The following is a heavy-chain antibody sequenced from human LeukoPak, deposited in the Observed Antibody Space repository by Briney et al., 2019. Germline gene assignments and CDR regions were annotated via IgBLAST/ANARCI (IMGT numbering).Heavy chain of an antibody. Sequence: PGGSLRLSCAASGFTFSSYGMSWVRQAPGKGLEWVSVIYSGGSTYYADSVKGRFTISRDNSKNTLYLQMNSLRAEDTAVYYCARVTTGYYFDYWGQGTLVTVSS. V-gene: IGHV3-66*01. CDR1: GFTFSSYG. CDR2: IYSGGST. CDR3: ARVTTGYYFDY. D-gene: IGHD1-1*01. J-gene: IGHJ4*02.